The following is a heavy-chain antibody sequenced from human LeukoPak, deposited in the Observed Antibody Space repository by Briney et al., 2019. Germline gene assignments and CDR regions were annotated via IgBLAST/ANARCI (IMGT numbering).Heavy chain of an antibody. CDR3: ATDLFGWFDP. CDR2: ISGSGGST. J-gene: IGHJ5*02. D-gene: IGHD3-3*01. V-gene: IGHV3-23*01. Sequence: PGGSLRLSCAASGFTFSYHWMTWVRQAPGKGLEWVSAISGSGGSTYYADSVKGRFTISRDNSKNTLYLQMNSLRAEDTAVYYCATDLFGWFDPWGQGTLVTVSS. CDR1: GFTFSYHW.